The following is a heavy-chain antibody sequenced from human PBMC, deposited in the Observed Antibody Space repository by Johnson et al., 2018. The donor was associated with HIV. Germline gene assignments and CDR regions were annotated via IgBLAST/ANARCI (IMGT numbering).Heavy chain of an antibody. D-gene: IGHD5-18*01. CDR3: ARRTYRYGESPDAFDI. V-gene: IGHV3-33*08. Sequence: QVQLVESGGGVVQPGRSLRLSCAASGFTFSSYGMHWVRQAPGKGLEWVAVIWYDGSNKYYADSVKGRFTISRDNSKHTLYLQMNSLRPEDTAVYHCARRTYRYGESPDAFDIRGQGTMVSVSS. CDR2: IWYDGSNK. CDR1: GFTFSSYG. J-gene: IGHJ3*02.